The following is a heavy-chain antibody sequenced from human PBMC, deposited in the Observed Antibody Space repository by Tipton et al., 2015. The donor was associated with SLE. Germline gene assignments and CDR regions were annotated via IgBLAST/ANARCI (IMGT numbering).Heavy chain of an antibody. CDR1: GGSISSGDYY. V-gene: IGHV4-30-4*01. J-gene: IGHJ4*02. D-gene: IGHD5-18*01. CDR3: ARLSWIQLFDY. Sequence: TLSLTCTVSGGSISSGDYYWSWIRQPPGKGLEWIGYIYYSGSTYYNPSLKSRVTISVDRSKNQFSLKLSSVTAADTAVYYCARLSWIQLFDYWGQGTLVTVSS. CDR2: IYYSGST.